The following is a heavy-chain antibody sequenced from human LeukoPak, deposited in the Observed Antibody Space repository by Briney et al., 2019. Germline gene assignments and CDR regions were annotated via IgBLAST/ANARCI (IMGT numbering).Heavy chain of an antibody. Sequence: PSETLSLTCDVSGGFISGGTHYWTWVRQPVGKGLEWLGRIFTSGSPTYNSSLESRLTISIDKSKNQFFLKLNSVTAADTAVYYCARRWNYKDSFDVWGQGKMVTVSS. CDR3: ARRWNYKDSFDV. J-gene: IGHJ3*01. D-gene: IGHD3-22*01. V-gene: IGHV4-61*02. CDR1: GGFISGGTHY. CDR2: IFTSGSP.